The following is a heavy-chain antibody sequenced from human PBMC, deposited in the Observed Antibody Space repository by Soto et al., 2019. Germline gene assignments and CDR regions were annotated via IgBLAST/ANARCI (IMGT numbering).Heavy chain of an antibody. CDR2: IYYSGST. D-gene: IGHD2-15*01. J-gene: IGHJ6*02. CDR3: ARDRGYCSGGSCPDYYGMDV. Sequence: SETLSLTCTVSGGSISSGDYYWSWIRQPPGKGLEWIGYIYYSGSTYYNPSLKSRVTISVDTSKNQFSLKLSSVTAADTAVYYCARDRGYCSGGSCPDYYGMDVWGHGTTVTVSS. V-gene: IGHV4-30-4*01. CDR1: GGSISSGDYY.